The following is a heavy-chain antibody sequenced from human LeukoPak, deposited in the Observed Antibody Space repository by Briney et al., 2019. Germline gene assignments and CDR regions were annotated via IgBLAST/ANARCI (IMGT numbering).Heavy chain of an antibody. J-gene: IGHJ4*02. CDR3: TRGWGSSGPGDF. D-gene: IGHD6-19*01. CDR1: GFTFSTYW. V-gene: IGHV3-7*01. CDR2: IKQDGSEK. Sequence: GGPLRLSCVVSGFTFSTYWMSWVRQAPGKGLEWVANIKQDGSEKYYVDSVKGRFTISRDNAKNSLYLQVDSLGDEDTGVYYCTRGWGSSGPGDFWGPGTLVTVSS.